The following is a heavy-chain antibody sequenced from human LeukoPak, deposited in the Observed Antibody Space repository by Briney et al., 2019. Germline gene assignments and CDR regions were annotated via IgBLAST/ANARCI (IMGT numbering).Heavy chain of an antibody. D-gene: IGHD6-19*01. J-gene: IGHJ6*02. Sequence: ASVKVSCKASGYTFTSYYMHWVRQAPGQGLEWMGIINPSGGSTSYAQKFQGRVTMTRDTSTSTVYMELSSLRSEDTAVYYCARAQQWAESRDCYYGMDVWGQGATVTVSS. CDR1: GYTFTSYY. CDR3: ARAQQWAESRDCYYGMDV. V-gene: IGHV1-46*01. CDR2: INPSGGST.